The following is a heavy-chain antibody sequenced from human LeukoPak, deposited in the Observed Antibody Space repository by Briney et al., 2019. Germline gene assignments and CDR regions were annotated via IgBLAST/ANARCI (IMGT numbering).Heavy chain of an antibody. CDR1: GGSISSYY. V-gene: IGHV4-34*01. Sequence: SETLSLTCTVSGGSISSYYWSWIRQPPGKGLEWIGEINHSGSTNYNPSLKSRVTISVDTSKNQFSLKLSSVTAADTAVYYCARGLADYGDYYYYYGMDVWGQGTTVTVSS. J-gene: IGHJ6*02. D-gene: IGHD4-17*01. CDR2: INHSGST. CDR3: ARGLADYGDYYYYYGMDV.